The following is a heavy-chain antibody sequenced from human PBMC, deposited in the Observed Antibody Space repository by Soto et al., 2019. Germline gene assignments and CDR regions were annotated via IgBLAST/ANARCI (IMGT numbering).Heavy chain of an antibody. CDR2: ISAYNGNT. D-gene: IGHD2-15*01. CDR1: GYTFTIYG. J-gene: IGHJ5*02. Sequence: GPSVKVSCKASGYTFTIYGISWVRQAPGQGLEWMGWISAYNGNTNYAQKLQGRVTMTTDTSTSTAYMELRSLRSDDTAVYYCARASSPLMVVVVTNPNWFDPWGQGTLVTVSS. CDR3: ARASSPLMVVVVTNPNWFDP. V-gene: IGHV1-18*01.